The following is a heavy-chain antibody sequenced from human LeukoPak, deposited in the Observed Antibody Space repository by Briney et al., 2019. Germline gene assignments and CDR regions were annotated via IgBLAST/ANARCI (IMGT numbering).Heavy chain of an antibody. CDR2: IYYSGST. D-gene: IGHD6-6*01. CDR3: ARVEEQLVR. CDR1: GGSISSYY. V-gene: IGHV4-59*01. J-gene: IGHJ4*02. Sequence: SETLSLTCTVSGGSISSYYWSWIRQTPGKGLERIGYIYYSGSTNYNPSLKSRVTISVDTSKNQFSLKLSSVTAADTAVYYCARVEEQLVRWGQGTLVTVSS.